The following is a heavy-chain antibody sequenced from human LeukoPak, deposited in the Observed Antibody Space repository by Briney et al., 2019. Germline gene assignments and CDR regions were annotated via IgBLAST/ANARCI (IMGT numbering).Heavy chain of an antibody. D-gene: IGHD1-26*01. Sequence: SVKVSCKASGGTFSSYAISWVGQAPGQGLEWMGRIIPILGIANYAQKFQGRVTITADKSTSTAYMELSSLRSEDTAVYYCARDAGATGHNWFDPWGQGTLVTVSS. CDR2: IIPILGIA. J-gene: IGHJ5*02. V-gene: IGHV1-69*04. CDR3: ARDAGATGHNWFDP. CDR1: GGTFSSYA.